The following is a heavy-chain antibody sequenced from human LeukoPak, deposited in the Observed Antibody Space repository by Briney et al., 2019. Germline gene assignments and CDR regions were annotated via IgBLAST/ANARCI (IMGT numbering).Heavy chain of an antibody. J-gene: IGHJ6*03. Sequence: ASVKVSCKASGYTFSNYGITWVRQAPGQGLEWMGWISAYNGNTNYAQKLQGRVTMTTDTSTSTAYMELRSLRSDDTAVYYCARDSYSSSWYESYYYYMDVWGKGTTVTVSS. CDR1: GYTFSNYG. CDR2: ISAYNGNT. CDR3: ARDSYSSSWYESYYYYMDV. V-gene: IGHV1-18*01. D-gene: IGHD6-13*01.